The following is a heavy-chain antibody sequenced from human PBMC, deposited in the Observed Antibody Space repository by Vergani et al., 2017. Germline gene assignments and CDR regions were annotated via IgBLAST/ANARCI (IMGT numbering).Heavy chain of an antibody. Sequence: EVQLVESGGGLVKPGGSLRLSCAASGFTFSSYSMNWVRQAPGKGLEWVSSISSSSSYIYYADSVKGRFTISRDNAKNSLYLQMNSLRAEDTALYYCAKDFSSSPIVGADYYYYYGMDVWGQGTTVTVSS. CDR2: ISSSSSYI. J-gene: IGHJ6*02. V-gene: IGHV3-21*04. CDR3: AKDFSSSPIVGADYYYYYGMDV. D-gene: IGHD1-26*01. CDR1: GFTFSSYS.